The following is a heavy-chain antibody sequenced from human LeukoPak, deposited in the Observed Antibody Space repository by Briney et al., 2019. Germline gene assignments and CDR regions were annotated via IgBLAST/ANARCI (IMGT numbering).Heavy chain of an antibody. Sequence: SETLSLTCAVYGGSFSGYYWSWIRQPPGKGLEWIGEINHSGSTNYNPSLKSRVTISVGTSKNQFSLKLSSVTAADTAVYYCARIDFWSGYYWDYWGQGTLVTVSS. CDR3: ARIDFWSGYYWDY. D-gene: IGHD3-3*01. J-gene: IGHJ4*02. CDR2: INHSGST. V-gene: IGHV4-34*01. CDR1: GGSFSGYY.